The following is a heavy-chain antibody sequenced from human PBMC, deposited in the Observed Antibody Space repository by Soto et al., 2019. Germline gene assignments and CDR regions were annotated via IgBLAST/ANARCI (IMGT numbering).Heavy chain of an antibody. J-gene: IGHJ4*02. CDR1: GYTFTSYA. Sequence: QVQLVQSGAEVKKPGASVKVSCKASGYTFTSYAISWVRQAPGKGLEWMGWISAYNGNPNYAQKLQGRVTLTTDASTTTAYMELTIRRSDDTAVYYCARSGPPAGYWCQGTLVTVSS. D-gene: IGHD3-10*01. CDR3: ARSGPPAGY. V-gene: IGHV1-18*01. CDR2: ISAYNGNP.